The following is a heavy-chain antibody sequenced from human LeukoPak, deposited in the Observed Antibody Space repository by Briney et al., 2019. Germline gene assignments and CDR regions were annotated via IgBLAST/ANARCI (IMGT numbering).Heavy chain of an antibody. CDR1: NYSVSSGYS. D-gene: IGHD7-27*01. CDR2: FYHSGST. J-gene: IGHJ4*02. V-gene: IGHV4-38-2*02. Sequence: SETLSLTCTVSNYSVSSGYSWGWIRPPPEKRLEWIGSFYHSGSTYYNPSLKSRVTISVDTSKNQFSLKLSSVTAADTAVYYCASLILGKVDYWGQGTLVTVSS. CDR3: ASLILGKVDY.